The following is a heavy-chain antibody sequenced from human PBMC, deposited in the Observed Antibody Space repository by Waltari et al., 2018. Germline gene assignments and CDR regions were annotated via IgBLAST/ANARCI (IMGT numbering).Heavy chain of an antibody. Sequence: QVQLVESGGGVVQPGRSLRLSCAASGFTFSSYGMHWVRQAPGKGLEWVAVISYDGSNKYYADSVKGRFTISRDNSKNTLYLQMNSLRAEDTAVYYCAKSKSGGVAGTRFDYWGQGTLVTVSS. V-gene: IGHV3-30*18. CDR1: GFTFSSYG. CDR3: AKSKSGGVAGTRFDY. D-gene: IGHD6-19*01. CDR2: ISYDGSNK. J-gene: IGHJ4*02.